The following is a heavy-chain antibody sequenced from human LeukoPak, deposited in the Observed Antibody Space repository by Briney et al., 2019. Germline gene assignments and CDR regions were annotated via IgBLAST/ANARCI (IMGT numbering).Heavy chain of an antibody. D-gene: IGHD4-17*01. V-gene: IGHV1-2*02. CDR2: IHPNSGAT. CDR3: ARETTYGELSFWFDP. Sequence: GASVKVSCKASGYTFAGYHMHWVRQAPGQGLEWMGYIHPNSGATNYAQKFQGRVTMTRDTSISTAYMELSRLRSDDTAVYYCARETTYGELSFWFDPWGQGTLVTVSS. CDR1: GYTFAGYH. J-gene: IGHJ5*02.